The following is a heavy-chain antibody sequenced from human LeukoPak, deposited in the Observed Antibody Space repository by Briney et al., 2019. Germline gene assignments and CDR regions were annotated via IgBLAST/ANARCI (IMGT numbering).Heavy chain of an antibody. D-gene: IGHD3-16*01. Sequence: PGGSLRLSCAASGFTLGNYGMSWVRQGLGKGLEWVSGISGGGDSTYYSDSVQDRFTISRDNSKNTLFLQMNSLRAEDTAVYYCARYGYGFLNYFDFWGQGTQVTVSS. V-gene: IGHV3-23*01. CDR1: GFTLGNYG. CDR3: ARYGYGFLNYFDF. J-gene: IGHJ4*02. CDR2: ISGGGDST.